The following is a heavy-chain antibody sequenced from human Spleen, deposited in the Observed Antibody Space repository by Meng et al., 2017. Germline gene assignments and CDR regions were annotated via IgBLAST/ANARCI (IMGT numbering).Heavy chain of an antibody. V-gene: IGHV4-38-2*02. D-gene: IGHD3-9*01. CDR2: IYHSGST. Sequence: SETLSLTCTVSGYSISSGYYWGWIRQPPGKGLEWIGSIYHSGSTYYNPSLKSRVTISVDTSKNQFSLKLSSVTAADTAVYYCARDLAHGSYDILTGYYRRIYDAFDIWGQGTMVTVSS. J-gene: IGHJ3*02. CDR1: GYSISSGYY. CDR3: ARDLAHGSYDILTGYYRRIYDAFDI.